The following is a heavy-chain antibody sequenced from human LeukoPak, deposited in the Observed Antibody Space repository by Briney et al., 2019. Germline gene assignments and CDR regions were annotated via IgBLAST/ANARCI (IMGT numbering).Heavy chain of an antibody. CDR1: GYTLTELS. CDR3: ARSTTPMAVAGPDFDY. V-gene: IGHV1-24*01. D-gene: IGHD6-19*01. CDR2: FDPEDGET. J-gene: IGHJ4*02. Sequence: ASVKVSCKVSGYTLTELSMHWVRQAPGKGLEWMGGFDPEDGETIYAQKFQGRVTMTEDTSTDTAYMELSSLRSEDTAVYYCARSTTPMAVAGPDFDYWGQGTLVTVSS.